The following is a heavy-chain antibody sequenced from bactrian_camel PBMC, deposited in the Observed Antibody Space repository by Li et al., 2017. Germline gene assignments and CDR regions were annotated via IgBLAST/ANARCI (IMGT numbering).Heavy chain of an antibody. Sequence: QLVESGGGSVQAGGSLRLSCAASGYRYASYCMGWFRQAPGKEREGVAAYYRGSHDTSYADPVKGRFTVNRDNAKNTLYLQMNSLKTEDTAMYYCAANPFWTYGAICSYTRPADFGYWGQGTQVTVS. CDR3: AANPFWTYGAICSYTRPADFGY. V-gene: IGHV3S1*01. CDR2: YYRGSHDT. D-gene: IGHD2*01. CDR1: GYRYASYC. J-gene: IGHJ6*01.